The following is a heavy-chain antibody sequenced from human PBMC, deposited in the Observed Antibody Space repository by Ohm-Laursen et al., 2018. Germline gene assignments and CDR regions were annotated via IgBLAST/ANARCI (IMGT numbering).Heavy chain of an antibody. CDR1: GFTFSSYA. Sequence: SLRLSCAASGFTFSSYAMSWVRQAPEKGLEWVSAISGSGGSTYYADSVKGRFTISRDNSKNTLYLQMNSLRAEDTAVYYCAKVRSQIAIQLWFFDYWGQGTLVTVSP. V-gene: IGHV3-23*01. CDR2: ISGSGGST. D-gene: IGHD5-18*01. J-gene: IGHJ4*02. CDR3: AKVRSQIAIQLWFFDY.